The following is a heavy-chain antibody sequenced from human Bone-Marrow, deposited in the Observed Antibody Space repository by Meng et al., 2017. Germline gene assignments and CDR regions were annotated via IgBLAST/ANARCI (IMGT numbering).Heavy chain of an antibody. CDR1: GGSFSGYY. CDR3: AREVLAYSSSYMDV. CDR2: IYTSGST. D-gene: IGHD6-13*01. Sequence: LRLSCAVYGGSFSGYYWSWIRQPAGKGLEWIGRIYTSGSTNYNPSLKSRVTMSVDTSKNQFSLKLSSVTAADTAVYYCAREVLAYSSSYMDVWGQGTTVTVSS. J-gene: IGHJ6*02. V-gene: IGHV4-4*07.